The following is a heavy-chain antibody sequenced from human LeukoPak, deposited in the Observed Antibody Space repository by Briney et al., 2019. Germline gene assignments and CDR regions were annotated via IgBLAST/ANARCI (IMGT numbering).Heavy chain of an antibody. CDR2: IYWSDER. CDR1: GFSLSTTGVG. V-gene: IGHV2-5*01. Sequence: SGPTLVKPTQTLTLTCTFSGFSLSTTGVGVGWIRQPPGKALEWLALIYWSDERRYSPSLRSRLTITKDTSKNQVVLTMTNMDPVDTATYYCTHDTVTTAFDYWGQGTLVTVSS. D-gene: IGHD4-17*01. J-gene: IGHJ4*02. CDR3: THDTVTTAFDY.